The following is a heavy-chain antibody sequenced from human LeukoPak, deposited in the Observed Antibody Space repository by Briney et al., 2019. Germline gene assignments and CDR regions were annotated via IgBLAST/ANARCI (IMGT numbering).Heavy chain of an antibody. CDR2: IWYDGSNK. CDR3: ARDGYEKDAFDI. J-gene: IGHJ3*02. CDR1: GFTFSSYG. D-gene: IGHD5-18*01. V-gene: IGHV3-33*01. Sequence: GGSLRLSCAASGFTFSSYGMHWVRQAPGKGLEWVAVIWYDGSNKYYADSVKGRFTISRDNSKNTLYLQMNSLRAEDTAVYYCARDGYEKDAFDIWGQGTMVTVYS.